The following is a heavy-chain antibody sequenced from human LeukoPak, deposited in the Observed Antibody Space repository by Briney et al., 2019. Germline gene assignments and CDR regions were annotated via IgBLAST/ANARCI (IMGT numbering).Heavy chain of an antibody. J-gene: IGHJ4*02. V-gene: IGHV3-48*03. D-gene: IGHD3-22*01. CDR3: ARDPYYYDSSGQQG. Sequence: GSLRLSCAASGFTFSSYEMNWVRQAPGKGLEWVSYISSSGSTIYYADSVKGRFTISRDNAKNSLYLQMDSLRAEDTAVYYCARDPYYYDSSGQQGWGQGTLVTVSS. CDR2: ISSSGSTI. CDR1: GFTFSSYE.